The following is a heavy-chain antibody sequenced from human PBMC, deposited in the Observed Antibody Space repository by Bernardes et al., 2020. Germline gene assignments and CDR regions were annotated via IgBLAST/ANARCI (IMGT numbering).Heavy chain of an antibody. CDR3: ARGRHIVVVPAAGGWFDP. J-gene: IGHJ5*02. V-gene: IGHV4-34*01. CDR1: GGSFSGYY. D-gene: IGHD2-2*01. CDR2: INHSGST. Sequence: SETLSLTCAVYGGSFSGYYCSWIRQPPGKGLEWIGEINHSGSTNYNPSLKSRVTISVDTSKNQFSLKLSSVTAADTAVYYCARGRHIVVVPAAGGWFDPWGQGTLVTVSS.